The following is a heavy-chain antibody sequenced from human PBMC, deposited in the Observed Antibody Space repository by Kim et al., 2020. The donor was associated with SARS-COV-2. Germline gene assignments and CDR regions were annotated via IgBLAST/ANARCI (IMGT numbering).Heavy chain of an antibody. CDR3: LGGFYFDY. Sequence: ASVKVSCKTSGHFFTRDSIYWVRQAPGQGLEWMGGIDCGNGNTIYSQKFQGRVTFTTDTSASTAYMELSFLRSEDSTVYYCLGGFYFDYWGQGTLVTVSS. D-gene: IGHD3-16*01. CDR1: GHFFTRDS. J-gene: IGHJ4*02. CDR2: IDCGNGNT. V-gene: IGHV1-3*01.